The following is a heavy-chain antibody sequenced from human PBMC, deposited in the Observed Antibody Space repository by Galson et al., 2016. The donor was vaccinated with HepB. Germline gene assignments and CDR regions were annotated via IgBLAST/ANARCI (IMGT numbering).Heavy chain of an antibody. V-gene: IGHV4-59*01. J-gene: IGHJ2*01. D-gene: IGHD2-8*01. CDR1: GGSISSDY. CDR2: IYYSGST. CDR3: ARVTSDYYRTNDDQNYWYFDL. Sequence: SETLSLTCTVSGGSISSDYWSWIRQPPGKGLEWIGYIYYSGSTNYNPSLKSRVTISVDTSKNQFSLKLSSVTAAATAVYYCARVTSDYYRTNDDQNYWYFDLWGRGTLVAVSS.